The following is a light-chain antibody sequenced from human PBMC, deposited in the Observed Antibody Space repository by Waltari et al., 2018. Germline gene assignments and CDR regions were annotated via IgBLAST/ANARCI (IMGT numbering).Light chain of an antibody. CDR1: SGTVPTRSH. J-gene: IGLJ3*02. CDR3: MLYMGSGIWV. Sequence: QTVVTQEPPSSVSPVWTGTLTCLLTSGTVPTRSHPRWYQPPPGPAPRTLIDSTYTRSSGVPDRFSGSILGNKAALTIAGAQADDESDYYCMLYMGSGIWVFGGGTKLTVL. CDR2: STY. V-gene: IGLV8-61*01.